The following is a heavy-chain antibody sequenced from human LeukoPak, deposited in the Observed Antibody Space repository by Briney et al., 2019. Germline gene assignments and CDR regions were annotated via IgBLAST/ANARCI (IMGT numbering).Heavy chain of an antibody. CDR1: GFTFSSYG. V-gene: IGHV3-23*01. Sequence: GGSLRLSCVASGFTFSSYGMSWVRQAPGKGLEWVSAITNSGGSTEYADSVKGRFTISRDNSKNTLYLQMNSLRAEDTAVYYCAKTAAAGPIDYWGQGTLVTVSS. CDR3: AKTAAAGPIDY. CDR2: ITNSGGST. D-gene: IGHD6-13*01. J-gene: IGHJ4*02.